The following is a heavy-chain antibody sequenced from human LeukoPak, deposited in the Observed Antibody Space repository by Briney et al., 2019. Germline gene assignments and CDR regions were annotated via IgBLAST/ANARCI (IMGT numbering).Heavy chain of an antibody. CDR1: GYTFTGYY. J-gene: IGHJ5*02. CDR3: AREQYSYGPNWFDP. CDR2: INPNSGGT. Sequence: VSVKVSCKASGYTFTGYYMHWVRQAPGQGLGWMGWINPNSGGTNYAQKFQGRVTMTRDTSISTAYMELSRLRSDDTAVYYCAREQYSYGPNWFDPWGQGTLVTVSS. D-gene: IGHD5-18*01. V-gene: IGHV1-2*02.